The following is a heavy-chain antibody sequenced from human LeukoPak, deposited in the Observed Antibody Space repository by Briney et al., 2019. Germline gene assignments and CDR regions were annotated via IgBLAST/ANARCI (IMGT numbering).Heavy chain of an antibody. CDR3: ARGDHELGVYYYYYMDV. V-gene: IGHV3-21*01. CDR2: ISSSSSYI. CDR1: GFTFSSYS. D-gene: IGHD3-16*01. Sequence: GGSLRRSCAASGFTFSSYSMNWVRQAPGKGLEWVSSISSSSSYIYYADSVKGRFTISRDNAKNSLYLQMNSLRAEDTAVYYCARGDHELGVYYYYYMDVWGKGTTVTISS. J-gene: IGHJ6*03.